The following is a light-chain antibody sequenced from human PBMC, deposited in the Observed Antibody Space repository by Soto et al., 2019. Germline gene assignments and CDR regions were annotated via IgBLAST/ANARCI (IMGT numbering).Light chain of an antibody. CDR1: QSVSSN. Sequence: EIVMTQSPATLSVSPGERATLSCRASQSVSSNLAWYQQKPGQAPRLLIYGASTRATGIPARFSGSGSGTEFTLTISSLQSEDFAVYYCQQYNNWGWYTFGQGTKLEIK. CDR2: GAS. V-gene: IGKV3-15*01. CDR3: QQYNNWGWYT. J-gene: IGKJ2*01.